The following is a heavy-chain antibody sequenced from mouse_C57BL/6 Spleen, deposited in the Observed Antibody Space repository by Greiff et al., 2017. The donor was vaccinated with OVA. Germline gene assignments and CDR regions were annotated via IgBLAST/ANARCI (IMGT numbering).Heavy chain of an antibody. J-gene: IGHJ2*01. CDR1: GYSFTDYN. Sequence: VQLKESGPELVKPGASVKISCKASGYSFTDYNMNWVKQSNGKSLEWIGVINPNYGTTSYNQKFKGKATLTVDQSSSTAYMQLNSLTSEDSAVYYCARSRYYGSSLDFDYWGQGTTLTVSS. CDR3: ARSRYYGSSLDFDY. CDR2: INPNYGTT. D-gene: IGHD1-1*01. V-gene: IGHV1-39*01.